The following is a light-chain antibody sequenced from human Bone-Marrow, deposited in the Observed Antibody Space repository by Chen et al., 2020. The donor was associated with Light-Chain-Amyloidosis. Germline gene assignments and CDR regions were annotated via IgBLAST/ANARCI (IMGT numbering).Light chain of an antibody. V-gene: IGLV3-25*03. Sequence: SYELTQPPSVSVSPGQTARITCSGDDLPTKSAYWYQQKTGQAPVLVLHRDTERPSGISERFSGSSSGTTATLTISGVQAEDEADYHCQSADSSGTYEVIFGGGTKLTVL. CDR1: DLPTKS. CDR2: RDT. CDR3: QSADSSGTYEVI. J-gene: IGLJ2*01.